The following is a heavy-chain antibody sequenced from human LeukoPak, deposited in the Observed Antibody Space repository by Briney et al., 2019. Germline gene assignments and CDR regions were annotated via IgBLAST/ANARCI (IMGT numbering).Heavy chain of an antibody. J-gene: IGHJ3*02. V-gene: IGHV3-7*01. CDR2: IKQDGSEK. CDR3: ARVSYGGPIASYAFDI. Sequence: GGSLRLSCAASGFTFSSYWVSWVRQAPGKGLEWVANIKQDGSEKYYVDSVKGRFTISRDNAKNSLYLQMNSLRAEDTAVYYCARVSYGGPIASYAFDIWGQGTMVTVSS. CDR1: GFTFSSYW. D-gene: IGHD4-23*01.